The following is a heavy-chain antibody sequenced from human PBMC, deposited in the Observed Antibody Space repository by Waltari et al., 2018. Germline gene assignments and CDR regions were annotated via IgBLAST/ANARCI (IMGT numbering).Heavy chain of an antibody. V-gene: IGHV3-23*03. CDR2: IYSGGST. CDR1: GFTFSSYA. D-gene: IGHD3-16*01. Sequence: EVQLLESGGGFVQPGGSLRLSCAASGFTFSSYAMRWVRQAPGKGLEWVSVIYSGGSTYYADSVKGRFTISRDNSKNTLYLQMNSLRAEDTAVYYCAKPWGKGGGAFDIWGQGTMVTVSS. CDR3: AKPWGKGGGAFDI. J-gene: IGHJ3*02.